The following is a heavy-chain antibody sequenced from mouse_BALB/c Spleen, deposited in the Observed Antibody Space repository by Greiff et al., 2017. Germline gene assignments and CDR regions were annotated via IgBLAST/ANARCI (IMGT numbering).Heavy chain of an antibody. Sequence: EVKLMESGGGLVQPGGSLKLSCAASGFTFSSYGMSWVRQTPDKRLELVATINSNGGSTYYPDSVKGRFTISRDNAKNTLYLQMSSLKSEDTAMYYCARWATMITAWFAYWGQGTLVTVSA. J-gene: IGHJ3*01. CDR3: ARWATMITAWFAY. D-gene: IGHD2-4*01. CDR1: GFTFSSYG. CDR2: INSNGGST. V-gene: IGHV5-6-3*01.